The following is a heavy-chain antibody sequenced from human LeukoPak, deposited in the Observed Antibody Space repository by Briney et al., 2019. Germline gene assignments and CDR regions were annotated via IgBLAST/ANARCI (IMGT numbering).Heavy chain of an antibody. CDR2: INHNGNVN. D-gene: IGHD3-16*01. CDR1: GFTFSSYW. J-gene: IGHJ6*02. Sequence: KPGGSLRLSCAASGFTFSSYWMNWARQAPGKGLEWVASINHNGNVNYYVDSVKGRFTISRDNAKNSPYLQMSNLRAEDTAVYFCARGGGLDVWGQGATVTVSS. CDR3: ARGGGLDV. V-gene: IGHV3-7*03.